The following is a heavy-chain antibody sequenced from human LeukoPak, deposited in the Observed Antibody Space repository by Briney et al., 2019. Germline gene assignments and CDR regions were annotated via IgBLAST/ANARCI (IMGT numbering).Heavy chain of an antibody. CDR1: GGSISNSRYY. D-gene: IGHD2-2*01. CDR3: ARDQVLLAAMRWFDP. CDR2: IYSSGST. Sequence: PSETLSLTCTVSGGSISNSRYYWGWIRQPPGKGLEWIGSIYSSGSTYYNPSLKSRVTISIDTSKNQFSLKLSSVTAADTAFYYCARDQVLLAAMRWFDPWGQGTLVTVSS. V-gene: IGHV4-39*07. J-gene: IGHJ5*02.